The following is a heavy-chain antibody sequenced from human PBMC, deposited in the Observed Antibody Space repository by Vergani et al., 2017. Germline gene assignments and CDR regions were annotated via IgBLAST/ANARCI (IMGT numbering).Heavy chain of an antibody. Sequence: QVQLQESGPGLVKPSQTLSLTCTVPGGSISSGSYYWSWSRQPAGKGLEWIGRIYTSGSTNYNPSLKSRVTISVDTSKNQFSLKRSSVTAADTAVYYCARGGLDFDYWGQGTLVTVSS. V-gene: IGHV4-61*02. CDR3: ARGGLDFDY. CDR1: GGSISSGSYY. J-gene: IGHJ4*02. D-gene: IGHD3-10*01. CDR2: IYTSGST.